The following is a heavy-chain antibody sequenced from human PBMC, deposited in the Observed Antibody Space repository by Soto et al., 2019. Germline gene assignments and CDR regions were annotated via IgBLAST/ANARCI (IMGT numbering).Heavy chain of an antibody. V-gene: IGHV4-59*11. Sequence: PSETLSLTCTVSGGSISSHYWRWIRQPPGKGLEWIGYIYYSGSTNYNPSLKSRVTISVDTSKNQFSLKLSSVTAADTAVYYCAREMWGVAGTFYIDYWGQGTLVTVSS. D-gene: IGHD6-19*01. CDR2: IYYSGST. CDR3: AREMWGVAGTFYIDY. CDR1: GGSISSHY. J-gene: IGHJ4*02.